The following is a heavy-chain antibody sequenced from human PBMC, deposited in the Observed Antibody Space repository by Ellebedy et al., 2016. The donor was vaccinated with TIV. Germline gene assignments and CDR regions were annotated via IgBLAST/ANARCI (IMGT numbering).Heavy chain of an antibody. CDR1: GYTFTSYY. J-gene: IGHJ5*02. CDR2: INPSGGST. D-gene: IGHD4-17*01. Sequence: ASVKVSCXASGYTFTSYYMHWVRQAPGQGLEWMGIINPSGGSTSYAQKFQGRVTMTRDTSTSTVYMELSSLRSEDTAVYYCARVVMPMTTVTTRGGWFDPWGQGTLVTVSS. V-gene: IGHV1-46*01. CDR3: ARVVMPMTTVTTRGGWFDP.